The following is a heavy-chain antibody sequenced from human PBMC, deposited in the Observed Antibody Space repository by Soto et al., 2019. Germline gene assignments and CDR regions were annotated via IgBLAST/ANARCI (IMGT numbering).Heavy chain of an antibody. CDR1: GYTFTSYG. CDR3: ATYSPKHYYDSSGYAGMDV. D-gene: IGHD3-22*01. V-gene: IGHV1-18*01. Sequence: ASVKVSCKASGYTFTSYGISWVRQAPGQGLEWMGWISAYNGNTNYAQKLQGRVTMTKDTSTNTAYMELSSLRSEDTAVYYCATYSPKHYYDSSGYAGMDVWGQGTTVTVSS. J-gene: IGHJ6*02. CDR2: ISAYNGNT.